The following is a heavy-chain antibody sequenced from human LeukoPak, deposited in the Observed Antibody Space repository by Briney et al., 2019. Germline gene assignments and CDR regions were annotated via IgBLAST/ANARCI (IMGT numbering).Heavy chain of an antibody. CDR1: GYTFTGYY. Sequence: GASVKVSCKASGYTFTGYYMHWIRQAPGQGLEWMGWIDPNSGGTNYAQNFQGRVTMTRDTSISTAYMELSRLRSDDTAVYYCARDGTYYYDSSGYTDAFDIWGQGTMVTVSS. J-gene: IGHJ3*02. V-gene: IGHV1-2*02. CDR3: ARDGTYYYDSSGYTDAFDI. D-gene: IGHD3-22*01. CDR2: IDPNSGGT.